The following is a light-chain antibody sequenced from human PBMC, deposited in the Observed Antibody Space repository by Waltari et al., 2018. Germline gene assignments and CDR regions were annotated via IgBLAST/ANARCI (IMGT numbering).Light chain of an antibody. CDR2: ETN. V-gene: IGLV1-51*02. Sequence: QSMLTQPPSVSAAPGQKVTISCSGSGSSIANNYVSWYKQIPGTAPKLLIYETNKRPSGIPDRLSGSKSGTSATLGITGLQTGDEADYYCGTWDSDLDAGVFGGGTKLTVL. CDR3: GTWDSDLDAGV. J-gene: IGLJ3*02. CDR1: GSSIANNY.